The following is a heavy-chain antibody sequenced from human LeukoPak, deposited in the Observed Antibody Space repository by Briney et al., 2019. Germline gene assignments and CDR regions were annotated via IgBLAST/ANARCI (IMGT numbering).Heavy chain of an antibody. V-gene: IGHV3-30*02. J-gene: IGHJ5*02. CDR2: ILFDGSNK. CDR1: GFTFNIYG. Sequence: GGSLRLSCAASGFTFNIYGMHWVRQAPGKGLERVAFILFDGSNKYYADSVKGRFTISRDNSKNTLYLQMNSLRAEDTAVYYCASLGITGTTSYNYFDPWGQGTLVTVSS. D-gene: IGHD1-7*01. CDR3: ASLGITGTTSYNYFDP.